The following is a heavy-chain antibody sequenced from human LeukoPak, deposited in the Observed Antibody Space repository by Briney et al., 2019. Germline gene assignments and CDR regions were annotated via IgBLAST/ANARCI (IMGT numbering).Heavy chain of an antibody. D-gene: IGHD1-1*01. CDR3: VKITSVTGGDC. Sequence: GGSLRLSCSASGFTFSAYAMYWVRQAPGKGLEYVSGISSNGGSSFYADSVKGRFTISRDDSKNTLYLQMSSLRAEDTAVYYCVKITSVTGGDCWGQGTRLTVSS. CDR2: ISSNGGSS. V-gene: IGHV3-64D*09. J-gene: IGHJ4*02. CDR1: GFTFSAYA.